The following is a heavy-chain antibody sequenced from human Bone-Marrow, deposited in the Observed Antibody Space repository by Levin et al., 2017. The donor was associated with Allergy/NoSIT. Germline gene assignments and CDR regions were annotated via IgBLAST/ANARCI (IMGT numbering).Heavy chain of an antibody. D-gene: IGHD2-2*01. CDR2: IYYTGSA. CDR1: GDSITSNSYH. Sequence: MASETLSLTCTVSGDSITSNSYHWGCMRQSPGKGLEWIGSIYYTGSAFYNPSLTSRVTISLDTSKNQFSLKLKSVTAADTAVYYCARLSSWFFGTDVWGHGTTVTVSS. V-gene: IGHV4-39*07. CDR3: ARLSSWFFGTDV. J-gene: IGHJ6*02.